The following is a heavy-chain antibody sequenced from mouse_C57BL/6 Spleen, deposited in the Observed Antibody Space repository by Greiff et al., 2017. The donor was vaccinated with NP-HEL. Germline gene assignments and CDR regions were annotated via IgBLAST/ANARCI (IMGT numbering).Heavy chain of an antibody. J-gene: IGHJ1*03. CDR3: ARQGGSSYDWDFDV. CDR2: ISSGGSYT. CDR1: GFTFSSYG. V-gene: IGHV5-6*02. D-gene: IGHD1-1*01. Sequence: TLVESGGDLVKPGGSLKLSCAASGFTFSSYGMSWVRQTPDKRLEWVATISSGGSYTYYPDSVKGRITISRDNAKNTLYLQMSSLKSEDTAMYYCARQGGSSYDWDFDVWGTGTTVTVSS.